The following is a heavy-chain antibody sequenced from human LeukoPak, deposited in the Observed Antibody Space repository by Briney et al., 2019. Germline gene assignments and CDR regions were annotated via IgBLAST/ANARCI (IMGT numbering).Heavy chain of an antibody. CDR2: IYTSGST. CDR3: ASDSSGYSKVFDI. D-gene: IGHD3-22*01. V-gene: IGHV4-39*07. Sequence: PSGTLSLTCTVSGGSISSSSYYWGWIRQPPGKGLEWIGRIYTSGSTNYNPSLKSRVTISVDTSKNQFSLKLSSVTAADTAVYYCASDSSGYSKVFDIWGQGTMVTVSS. CDR1: GGSISSSSYY. J-gene: IGHJ3*02.